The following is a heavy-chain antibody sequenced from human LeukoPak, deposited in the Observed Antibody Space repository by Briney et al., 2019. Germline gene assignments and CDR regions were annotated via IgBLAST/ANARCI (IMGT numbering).Heavy chain of an antibody. J-gene: IGHJ4*02. CDR3: AKDGTSYYYIYY. D-gene: IGHD2/OR15-2a*01. CDR2: IRYDGSNT. Sequence: GGSLRLSCAASGFTFSSYSMNWVRQAPGKGLEWLAFIRYDGSNTYYADSVKGRFTVSRDDSKNTLYLQMNSLRGDDTAVYYCAKDGTSYYYIYYWGQGTLVTVSS. V-gene: IGHV3-30*02. CDR1: GFTFSSYS.